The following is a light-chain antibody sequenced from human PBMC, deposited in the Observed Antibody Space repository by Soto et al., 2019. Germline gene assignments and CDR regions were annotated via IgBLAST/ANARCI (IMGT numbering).Light chain of an antibody. CDR3: QQYNSYPLT. V-gene: IGKV1-5*01. CDR1: QSISSW. CDR2: DAS. J-gene: IGKJ4*01. Sequence: DIQITHSPSTLSASVGDRVTITCRSSQSISSWLAWYQQRPGKAPKLLIYDASSSESGVPSRFSGSGSGTEFTLTISSLQPDDFATYYCQQYNSYPLTLGGGTKVDIK.